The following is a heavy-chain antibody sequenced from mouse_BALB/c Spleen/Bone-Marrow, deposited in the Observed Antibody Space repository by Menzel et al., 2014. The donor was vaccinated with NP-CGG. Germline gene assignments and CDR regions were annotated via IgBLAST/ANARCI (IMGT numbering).Heavy chain of an antibody. V-gene: IGHV1-9*01. D-gene: IGHD1-1*01. CDR3: ARASVVPYYFDF. J-gene: IGHJ2*01. CDR1: GYTFSNYW. CDR2: ILPGSGTA. Sequence: QAQLQQSGAELMKPGASVKISCKATGYTFSNYWIDWVKQRPGHGLEWIGVILPGSGTANYNEKFKGKATFTADTSSNTAYMRLSSLTSEDSALYYCARASVVPYYFDFWGQGTTLTVSS.